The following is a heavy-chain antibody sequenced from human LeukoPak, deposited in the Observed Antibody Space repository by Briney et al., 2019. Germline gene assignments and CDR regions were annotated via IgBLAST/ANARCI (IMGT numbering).Heavy chain of an antibody. CDR2: IYHSGST. CDR1: GGSISSSNW. D-gene: IGHD5-12*01. CDR3: ARRGYSGYDFYYFDY. V-gene: IGHV4-4*02. Sequence: SGTLSLTCAVSGGSISSSNWWSWVRQPPGKGLEWIGEIYHSGSTNYNPSLKSRVTISVDTSKNQFSLKLSSVTAADTAVYYCARRGYSGYDFYYFDYWGQGTLVTVSS. J-gene: IGHJ4*02.